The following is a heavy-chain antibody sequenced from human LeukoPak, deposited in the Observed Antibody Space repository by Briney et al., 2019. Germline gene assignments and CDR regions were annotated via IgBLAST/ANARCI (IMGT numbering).Heavy chain of an antibody. D-gene: IGHD3/OR15-3a*01. CDR1: GGTFSNHA. V-gene: IGHV1-69*13. Sequence: ASVKVSCKASGGTFSNHAITWVRQAPGQGLEWMGGIIPIFGTANYAQKFQGRVTITADESTSTAYMELSSLRSEDTAVYYCARMASDHLISVPDYWGQGTLVTVSS. CDR3: ARMASDHLISVPDY. CDR2: IIPIFGTA. J-gene: IGHJ4*02.